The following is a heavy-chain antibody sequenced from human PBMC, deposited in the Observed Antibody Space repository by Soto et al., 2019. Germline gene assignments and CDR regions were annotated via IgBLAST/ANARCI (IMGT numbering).Heavy chain of an antibody. CDR2: ISYDGSNK. D-gene: IGHD3-22*01. J-gene: IGHJ4*02. CDR3: AKDSTRIVVATNFDY. Sequence: VGSLRLSCAASGCTFSSYGVHWVLKAPGKGLEWVAVISYDGSNKYYADSVKGRFTISRDNSKNTLYLQMNSLRAEDTAVYYCAKDSTRIVVATNFDYWGQGTLVTVSS. V-gene: IGHV3-30*18. CDR1: GCTFSSYG.